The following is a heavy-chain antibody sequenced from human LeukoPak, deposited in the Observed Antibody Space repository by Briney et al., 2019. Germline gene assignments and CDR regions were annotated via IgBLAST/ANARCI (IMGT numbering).Heavy chain of an antibody. Sequence: PGGSLRLSCAASGFTFSTYTMNWVRPAPGKGLEWVANIKQDGSEKYYVDSVKGRFSISRDNAKNSLYLQMNSLRAEDTAVYYCARDLLGWELHYFDYWGQGTLVTVSS. J-gene: IGHJ4*02. D-gene: IGHD1-26*01. CDR2: IKQDGSEK. V-gene: IGHV3-7*01. CDR3: ARDLLGWELHYFDY. CDR1: GFTFSTYT.